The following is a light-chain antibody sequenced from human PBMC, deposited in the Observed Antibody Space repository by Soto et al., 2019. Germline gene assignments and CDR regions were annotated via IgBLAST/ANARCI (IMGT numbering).Light chain of an antibody. CDR1: QGISSY. V-gene: IGKV1-9*01. CDR2: AAS. Sequence: IQLTQSPSSLSASVGDRVTITCRASQGISSYLAWYQQKPGKAPKLLIYAASTLQSGVPSRFSGSGSGTDFTLTISSLQPEDFATYYCQQLNSHPITLGQGTRLEIK. CDR3: QQLNSHPIT. J-gene: IGKJ5*01.